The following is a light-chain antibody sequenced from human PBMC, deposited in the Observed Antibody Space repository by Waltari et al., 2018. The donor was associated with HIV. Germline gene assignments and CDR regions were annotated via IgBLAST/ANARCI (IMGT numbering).Light chain of an antibody. Sequence: DIQMTQSASTLSASVGDRVTITCQASQDISNYLNWYQQKPGKAPKLLIYDASKLETGVPSRFSGSGSGTEFTFSISSLQPEDFATYYCQQYYSFPITFGQGTRLDIK. CDR2: DAS. J-gene: IGKJ5*01. CDR3: QQYYSFPIT. V-gene: IGKV1-33*01. CDR1: QDISNY.